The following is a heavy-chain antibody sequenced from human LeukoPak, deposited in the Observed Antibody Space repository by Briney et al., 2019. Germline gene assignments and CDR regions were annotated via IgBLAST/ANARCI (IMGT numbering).Heavy chain of an antibody. CDR1: GFIFSGSW. J-gene: IGHJ4*02. V-gene: IGHV3-7*03. CDR2: IKKDGSEK. D-gene: IGHD2-15*01. CDR3: TTDTWYSAGH. Sequence: GGSLRFSCTASGFIFSGSWMAWIRQAPGKGLEWVAIIKKDGSEKYYVDSMKGRSTISRDNAKNSLFLQMNSLRAEDTAIYYCTTDTWYSAGHWGQGTLVTVSS.